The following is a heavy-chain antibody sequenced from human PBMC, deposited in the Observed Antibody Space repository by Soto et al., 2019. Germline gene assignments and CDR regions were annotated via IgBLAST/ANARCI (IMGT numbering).Heavy chain of an antibody. CDR2: IYYSGST. V-gene: IGHV4-59*01. CDR3: ARAGGKYYFDY. J-gene: IGHJ4*02. Sequence: LETLSLTCTVSGGSISSYYWSWIRQPPGKGLEWIGYIYYSGSTNYNPSLKSRVTISVDTSKNQFSLKLSSVTAADTAVYYCARAGGKYYFDYWGQGTLVTVSS. CDR1: GGSISSYY. D-gene: IGHD3-10*01.